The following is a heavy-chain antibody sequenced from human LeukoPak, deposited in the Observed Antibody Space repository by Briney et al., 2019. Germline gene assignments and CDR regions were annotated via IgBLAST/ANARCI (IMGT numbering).Heavy chain of an antibody. V-gene: IGHV4-39*01. CDR2: LVDSGST. D-gene: IGHD3-16*02. J-gene: IGHJ4*02. CDR1: GGSISSSSYY. Sequence: ADTLSLTCTVSGGSISSSSYYWGWIRQPPGRGLEWIGSLVDSGSTYYNPSLKSRVTISVDTSKNQFSLKLSSVTAADTAVYYCASASYDYVWGSYRFSPYFDYWGQGTLVTVSS. CDR3: ASASYDYVWGSYRFSPYFDY.